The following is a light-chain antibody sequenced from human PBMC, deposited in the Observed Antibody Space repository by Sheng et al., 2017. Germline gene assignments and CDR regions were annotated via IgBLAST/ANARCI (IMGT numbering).Light chain of an antibody. J-gene: IGKJ2*01. Sequence: DIQLTQSPSFLSASVGDRVTITCRASQGINNYLAWYQQKPGKAPNLLIYAACTLQSGVPSRFSGSGSGTEFTLTISSLQPEDFATYYCQQLNSYPYTFGQGTKLEIK. CDR2: AAC. V-gene: IGKV1-9*01. CDR3: QQLNSYPYT. CDR1: QGINNY.